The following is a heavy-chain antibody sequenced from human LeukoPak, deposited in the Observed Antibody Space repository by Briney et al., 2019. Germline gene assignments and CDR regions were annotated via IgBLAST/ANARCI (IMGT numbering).Heavy chain of an antibody. V-gene: IGHV4-38-2*02. J-gene: IGHJ4*02. Sequence: SETLSLTCTVSGYSITTGHYWGWIRQPPGRGLEWIGSIYHGETTYYNPSLKTRLTISLDTSKNQFSLKLSSVTAADTAVYYCASAYCSSTSCSPTFDYWGQGTLVTVSS. CDR1: GYSITTGHY. CDR2: IYHGETT. D-gene: IGHD2-2*01. CDR3: ASAYCSSTSCSPTFDY.